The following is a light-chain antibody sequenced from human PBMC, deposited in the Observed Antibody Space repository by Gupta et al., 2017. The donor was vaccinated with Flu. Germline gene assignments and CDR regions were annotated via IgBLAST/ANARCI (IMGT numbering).Light chain of an antibody. CDR2: GAS. Sequence: EIVMTQSPATLSVSPGDRATLSCRASQSVSSNLAWYQQPPGQAPRLLIDGASTRATGIPAWFSSSGSGTEFTLTISSLQSEYFAVYCCQQYNNCPPFGGGTKVEIK. V-gene: IGKV3D-15*01. CDR1: QSVSSN. J-gene: IGKJ4*01. CDR3: QQYNNCPP.